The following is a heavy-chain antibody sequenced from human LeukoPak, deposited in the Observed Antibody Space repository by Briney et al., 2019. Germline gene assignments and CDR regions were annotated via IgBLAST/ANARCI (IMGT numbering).Heavy chain of an antibody. D-gene: IGHD6-13*01. Sequence: PGGSLRLSCAASGFTFSSYLMSWVRQAPGKGLEWVANIKQDGSEKYYVGSVKGRFTISRDNAKNSLYLQMNSLRAEDTAVYYCAREFIAAAGNDYWGQGTLATVSS. CDR1: GFTFSSYL. V-gene: IGHV3-7*01. CDR3: AREFIAAAGNDY. J-gene: IGHJ4*02. CDR2: IKQDGSEK.